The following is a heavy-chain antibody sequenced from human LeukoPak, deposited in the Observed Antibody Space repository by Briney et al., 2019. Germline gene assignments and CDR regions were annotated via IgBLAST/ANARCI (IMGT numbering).Heavy chain of an antibody. CDR3: AREMEGYGDAFDI. J-gene: IGHJ3*02. Sequence: GGSLRLSCAASGFTFSSYWIHWVRQAPGKGLVWVSRINSDGSSTSYADSVKGRFTISRDNAKNTLYLQMNSLRAEDTAVYYCAREMEGYGDAFDIWGQGTMVTVSS. CDR1: GFTFSSYW. D-gene: IGHD5-12*01. V-gene: IGHV3-74*01. CDR2: INSDGSST.